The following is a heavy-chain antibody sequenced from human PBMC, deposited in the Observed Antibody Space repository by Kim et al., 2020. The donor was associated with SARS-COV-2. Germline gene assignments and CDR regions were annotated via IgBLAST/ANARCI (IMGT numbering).Heavy chain of an antibody. V-gene: IGHV3-30-3*01. Sequence: GGSLRLSCAASGFTFSSYAMHWVRQAPGKGLEWVAVISYDGSNKYYADSVKGRFTISRDNSKNTLYLQMNSLRAEDTAVYYCARTRYTYGYLGAFDIWGQGTMVTVSS. D-gene: IGHD5-18*01. J-gene: IGHJ3*02. CDR2: ISYDGSNK. CDR1: GFTFSSYA. CDR3: ARTRYTYGYLGAFDI.